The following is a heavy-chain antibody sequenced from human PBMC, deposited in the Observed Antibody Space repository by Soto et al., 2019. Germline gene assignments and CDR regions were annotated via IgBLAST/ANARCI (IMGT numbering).Heavy chain of an antibody. V-gene: IGHV4-4*07. CDR3: ARGQRFSDWFDP. D-gene: IGHD3-3*01. CDR1: GGTISGYY. Sequence: SETLSLTCSVSGGTISGYYWAWIRQPAGKGLEWIGRIYSSGNTKYNPSLQSRVTMSLDTSNNQFSLRLTSVTAADTAVYYCARGQRFSDWFDPWGQGTLVTVSS. J-gene: IGHJ5*02. CDR2: IYSSGNT.